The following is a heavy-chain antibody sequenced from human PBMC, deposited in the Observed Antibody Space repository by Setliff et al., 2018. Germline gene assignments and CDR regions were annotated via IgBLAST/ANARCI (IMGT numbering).Heavy chain of an antibody. V-gene: IGHV4-34*01. D-gene: IGHD1-26*01. CDR3: VRSGVDY. CDR2: INHSGST. Sequence: SETLSLTCAVYGESFSGHYWSWVRQPPGKGLEWIGEINHSGSTNYNPSLKSRVAISVDTSKNQFSLKLSSVTAADTAVYYCVRSGVDYWGQGTLVTVSS. CDR1: GESFSGHY. J-gene: IGHJ4*02.